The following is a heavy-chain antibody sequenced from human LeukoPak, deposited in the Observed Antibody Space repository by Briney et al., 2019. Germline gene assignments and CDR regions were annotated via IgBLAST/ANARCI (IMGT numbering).Heavy chain of an antibody. D-gene: IGHD3-22*01. CDR1: GYTFTSYG. CDR3: ARDKTYDSSGYYHY. Sequence: ASVKVSCKASGYTFTSYGISWVRQAPGLGLEWMGWISAYNGNTNYAQKLQGRVTMTTDTSTSTAYMELRSLRSDDTAVYYCARDKTYDSSGYYHYWGQGTLVTVSS. V-gene: IGHV1-18*01. CDR2: ISAYNGNT. J-gene: IGHJ4*02.